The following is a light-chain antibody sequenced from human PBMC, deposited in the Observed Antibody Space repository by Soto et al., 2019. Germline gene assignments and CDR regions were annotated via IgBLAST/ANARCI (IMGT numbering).Light chain of an antibody. CDR2: KAS. V-gene: IGKV1-5*03. Sequence: DIQMTQSPSTLSASVGERVTITCRASQSISSWLAWYQQKLGKAPKLXIYKASSLASGVPSRFSGSGSGTEFTLTISSLQPDDFATYYCQQYNSCPITFGQGTRLEIK. J-gene: IGKJ5*01. CDR1: QSISSW. CDR3: QQYNSCPIT.